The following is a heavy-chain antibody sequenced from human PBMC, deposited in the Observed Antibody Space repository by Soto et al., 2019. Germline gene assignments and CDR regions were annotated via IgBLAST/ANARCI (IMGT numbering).Heavy chain of an antibody. CDR2: ISVSSSAI. CDR1: GFKFSDYS. Sequence: GGSLRLSCAASGFKFSDYSMNWVRQAPGKGLEWVSYISVSSSAIYYADSVKGRFTMSRDNDKNSLYLQMNSLRDEDTAVYYCARDLYYYDQSGNYTAGYWGQGTLVTVSS. D-gene: IGHD3-22*01. CDR3: ARDLYYYDQSGNYTAGY. J-gene: IGHJ4*02. V-gene: IGHV3-48*02.